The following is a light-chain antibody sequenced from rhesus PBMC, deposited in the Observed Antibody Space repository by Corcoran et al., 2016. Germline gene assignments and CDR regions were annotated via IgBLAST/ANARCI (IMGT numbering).Light chain of an antibody. CDR1: QSVGSY. J-gene: IGKJ1*01. V-gene: IGKV3-24*04. CDR2: GAS. CDR3: QQSSNLWT. Sequence: ETVVTQSPATLSLSPGERATLSCRASQSVGSYLAWYQQKPVQAPRLLSYGASSRANGIPDRFSGSGSGTDFTLTNSSLEPEDGGVYYCQQSSNLWTFGQGTKVEIK.